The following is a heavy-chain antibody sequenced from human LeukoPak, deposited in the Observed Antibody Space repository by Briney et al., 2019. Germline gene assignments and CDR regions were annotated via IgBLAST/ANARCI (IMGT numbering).Heavy chain of an antibody. Sequence: ASVKVSCKASGYTFTNYYMHWVRQAPGQGLEWMGIINPSGGSTSYAQKFQGRVTMTRDTSTSTVYMELSSLRSEDTAVYYCARGDFVVVPAAIPGNWFDPWGQGTLVTVSS. CDR3: ARGDFVVVPAAIPGNWFDP. V-gene: IGHV1-46*01. D-gene: IGHD2-2*02. J-gene: IGHJ5*02. CDR1: GYTFTNYY. CDR2: INPSGGST.